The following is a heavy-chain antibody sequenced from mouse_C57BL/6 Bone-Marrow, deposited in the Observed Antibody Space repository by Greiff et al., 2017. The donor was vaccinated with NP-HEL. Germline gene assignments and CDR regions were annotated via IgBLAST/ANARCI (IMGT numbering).Heavy chain of an antibody. CDR1: GFNIKDDY. CDR2: IDPENGDT. Sequence: VQLQQSGAELVRPGASVKLSCTASGFNIKDDYMHWVKQRPEQGLEWIGWIDPENGDTEYASKFQGKATITADTSSNTAYLQLSSLTSEDTAVYYCTTSYEYDWFAYWGQGTLVTVSA. J-gene: IGHJ3*01. D-gene: IGHD2-4*01. CDR3: TTSYEYDWFAY. V-gene: IGHV14-4*01.